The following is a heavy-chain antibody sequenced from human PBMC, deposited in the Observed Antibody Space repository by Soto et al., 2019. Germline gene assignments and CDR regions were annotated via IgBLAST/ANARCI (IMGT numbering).Heavy chain of an antibody. CDR2: ISAYNGNT. V-gene: IGHV1-18*01. CDR1: GYTFTSYG. D-gene: IGHD6-19*01. J-gene: IGHJ3*02. CDR3: ARDLVAGAGSGEDAFAI. Sequence: ASVKVSCKGSGYTFTSYGISWVRQAPGQGLEWMGWISAYNGNTNYAQKLQGRVTMTTDTSTSTAYMELRSLRSDDTAVYYCARDLVAGAGSGEDAFAISGQGSSVTVSS.